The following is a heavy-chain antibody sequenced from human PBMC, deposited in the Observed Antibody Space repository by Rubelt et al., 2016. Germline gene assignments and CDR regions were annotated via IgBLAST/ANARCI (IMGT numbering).Heavy chain of an antibody. J-gene: IGHJ4*02. D-gene: IGHD4-17*01. CDR2: IYSGGST. Sequence: GSLRLSCAASGFTVSSNYMSWVRQAPGKGLEWVSVIYSGGSTYYADSVKGRFTISRDNSKNTLYLQMNSLSAEDTAVYYCVSDPRDGDYTLDYWGQGTLVTVSS. CDR3: VSDPRDGDYTLDY. V-gene: IGHV3-66*01. CDR1: GFTVSSNY.